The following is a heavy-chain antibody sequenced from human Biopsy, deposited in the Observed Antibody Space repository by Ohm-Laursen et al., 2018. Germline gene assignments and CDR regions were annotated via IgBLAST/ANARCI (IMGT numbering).Heavy chain of an antibody. CDR1: GGSISSDY. CDR2: IYYSGST. J-gene: IGHJ6*02. D-gene: IGHD2/OR15-2a*01. V-gene: IGHV4-59*01. CDR3: ARATNSTGWPYYYFYGMDV. Sequence: TLSLTCSVSGGSISSDYWSWIRQTPGKGLEWIGYIYYSGSTNYNPSLKSRVTISVDTSKNQFSLRLNSVTAAATAVYYCARATNSTGWPYYYFYGMDVWGQGTTVTVSS.